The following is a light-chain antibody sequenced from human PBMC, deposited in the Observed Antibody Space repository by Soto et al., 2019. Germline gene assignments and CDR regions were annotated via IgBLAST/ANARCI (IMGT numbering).Light chain of an antibody. Sequence: EIVLTQSPGTLSLSPGEGGTLSCRASQSISSSYLAWYQQKPGQSPRLLIYAASSRATGIPDRFSGSGSGTDFTLIISRLEPEDFAVYYCQLHGGSHMFSFGQWTKLEIK. J-gene: IGKJ2*01. CDR1: QSISSSY. CDR2: AAS. CDR3: QLHGGSHMFS. V-gene: IGKV3-20*01.